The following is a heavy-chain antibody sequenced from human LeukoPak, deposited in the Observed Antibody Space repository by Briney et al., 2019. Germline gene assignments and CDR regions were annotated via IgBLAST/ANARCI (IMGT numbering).Heavy chain of an antibody. D-gene: IGHD3-22*01. CDR2: ISWNSGSI. CDR3: AKGSDSSGYYYPDY. CDR1: GFTFDDYA. J-gene: IGHJ4*02. Sequence: GGSLRLSCAASGFTFDDYAMHWVRHAPGKGLEWVSGISWNSGSIGYADSVKGRFTISRDNAKNSLDLQMNSLRAEDMALYYCAKGSDSSGYYYPDYWGQGTLVTVSS. V-gene: IGHV3-9*03.